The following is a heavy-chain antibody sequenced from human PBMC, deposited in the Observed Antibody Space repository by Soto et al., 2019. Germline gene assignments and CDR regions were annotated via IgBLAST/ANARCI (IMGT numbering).Heavy chain of an antibody. Sequence: TSETLSLTCTVSGGSISGHYWIWIRQSPGKGLEWIGYIFYTGSTNYNPSLKSRVTLSVDTSKNQFSLRLSSVTAADTAVYYFARLGSSGWLPAYWGQGTLVTVSS. D-gene: IGHD6-19*01. CDR3: ARLGSSGWLPAY. CDR1: GGSISGHY. CDR2: IFYTGST. J-gene: IGHJ1*01. V-gene: IGHV4-59*11.